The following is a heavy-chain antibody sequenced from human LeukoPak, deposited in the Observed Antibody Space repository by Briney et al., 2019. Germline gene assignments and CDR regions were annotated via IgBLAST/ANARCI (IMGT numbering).Heavy chain of an antibody. CDR2: IYYSGST. Sequence: SETLSLTCTVSGGSISSSSYYWGWIRQPPGKGLEWIGSIYYSGSTYYNPSLKSRVTLSVDASKNQFSLKLSSVTAADTAVYYCARHGLWWESTRGFDYWGQGTLVGVSS. J-gene: IGHJ4*02. CDR3: ARHGLWWESTRGFDY. D-gene: IGHD1-26*01. CDR1: GGSISSSSYY. V-gene: IGHV4-39*01.